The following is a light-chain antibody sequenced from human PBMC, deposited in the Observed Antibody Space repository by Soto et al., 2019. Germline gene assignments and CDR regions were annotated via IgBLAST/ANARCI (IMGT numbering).Light chain of an antibody. CDR3: QQSYSTPRT. Sequence: DIQMTQSPSSLSASVGDRVTITCRASQSISTYLNWYQQKVGKAPKLLIYAASSLQRGVPSRFSGSGSGTDFTLTISSLQPEDFATYYWQQSYSTPRTFDQGTKLDIK. CDR1: QSISTY. V-gene: IGKV1-39*01. CDR2: AAS. J-gene: IGKJ2*02.